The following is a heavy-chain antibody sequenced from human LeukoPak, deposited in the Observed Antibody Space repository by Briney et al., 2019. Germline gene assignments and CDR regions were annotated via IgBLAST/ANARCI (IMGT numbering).Heavy chain of an antibody. V-gene: IGHV3-48*03. CDR1: GFTFSSYE. J-gene: IGHJ4*02. D-gene: IGHD6-19*01. CDR3: ARHNGWYDY. Sequence: PGGSLRLSCAPSGFTFSSYEINGVRQAPGKGLEWISYISSSGSTMYADSVKGRFTISRDNAKNSLYLQMNSLRAEDTAVYYCARHNGWYDYWGQGTLVTVSS. CDR2: ISSSGST.